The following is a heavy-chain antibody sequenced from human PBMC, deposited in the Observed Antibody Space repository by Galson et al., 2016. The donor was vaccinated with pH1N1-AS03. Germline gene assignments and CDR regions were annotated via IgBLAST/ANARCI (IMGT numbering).Heavy chain of an antibody. D-gene: IGHD6-13*01. CDR3: ARDAGTDYFDH. Sequence: QSGAEVKKPGESLKISCKGSGYSFARYWIGWVRQMPGKGLEWMGVIYPGDSDTRYRPSFQGLVTISVDKTFNTAYLQWGSLEASDTAMYYCARDAGTDYFDHWGHGTLVTVPS. V-gene: IGHV5-51*01. J-gene: IGHJ4*01. CDR1: GYSFARYW. CDR2: IYPGDSDT.